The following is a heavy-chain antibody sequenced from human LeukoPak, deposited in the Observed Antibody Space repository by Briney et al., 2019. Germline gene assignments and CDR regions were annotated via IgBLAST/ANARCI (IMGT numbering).Heavy chain of an antibody. D-gene: IGHD2-2*01. CDR1: GFTFSSYW. J-gene: IGHJ4*02. V-gene: IGHV3-74*01. CDR2: INSDGSST. CDR3: ARPAEYCSSTSCYSGDFDY. Sequence: GGSLRLSCAASGFTFSSYWMHWVRQAPGKGLVWVSRINSDGSSTSYADSVKGRFTISRDNAKNTLYLQMNSLRAEDTAVYYCARPAEYCSSTSCYSGDFDYWGQGTLVTVFS.